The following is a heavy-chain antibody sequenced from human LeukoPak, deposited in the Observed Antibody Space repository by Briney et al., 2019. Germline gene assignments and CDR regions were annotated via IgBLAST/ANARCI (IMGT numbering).Heavy chain of an antibody. CDR2: INHSGST. D-gene: IGHD4-17*01. V-gene: IGHV4-34*01. CDR3: ARGFGVTTYYYMDV. Sequence: SETLSLTCAVYGGSFSGYYWSWIRQPPGKGPEWIGEINHSGSTNYNPSLKSRVTISVDTSKNQFSLKLSSVTAADTAVYYCARGFGVTTYYYMDVWGKGTTVTVSS. J-gene: IGHJ6*03. CDR1: GGSFSGYY.